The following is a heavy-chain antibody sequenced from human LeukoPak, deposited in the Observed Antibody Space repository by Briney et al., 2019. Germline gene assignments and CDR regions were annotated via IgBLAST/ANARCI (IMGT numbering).Heavy chain of an antibody. Sequence: SETLSLTCAVYGGSFSGYYWSWIRQPPGKGLEWIWEINHSGSTNYNPSLKSRVTISVDTSKNQFSLKLSAVTAADTAVYYCARDSRVGSGLWVYAFDIWGQGTMVTVSS. J-gene: IGHJ3*02. CDR1: GGSFSGYY. CDR2: INHSGST. V-gene: IGHV4-34*01. D-gene: IGHD2-15*01. CDR3: ARDSRVGSGLWVYAFDI.